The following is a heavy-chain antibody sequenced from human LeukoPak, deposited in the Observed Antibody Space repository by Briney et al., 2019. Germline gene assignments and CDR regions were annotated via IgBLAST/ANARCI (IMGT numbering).Heavy chain of an antibody. D-gene: IGHD6-19*01. V-gene: IGHV1-18*01. Sequence: ASVKVSCKASGYTFTSYGISWVRQAPGQGLEWMGWTSAYNGNTNYAQKLQGRVTMTTDTSTSTAYMELRSLRSDDTAVYYCARDGEVAGFIEYYFDYWGQGTLVTVSS. CDR2: TSAYNGNT. J-gene: IGHJ4*02. CDR1: GYTFTSYG. CDR3: ARDGEVAGFIEYYFDY.